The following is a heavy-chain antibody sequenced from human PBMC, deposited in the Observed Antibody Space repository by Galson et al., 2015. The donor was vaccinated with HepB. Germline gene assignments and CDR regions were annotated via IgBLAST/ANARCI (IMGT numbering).Heavy chain of an antibody. CDR1: GYTFTSYY. D-gene: IGHD6-13*01. V-gene: IGHV1-46*01. CDR2: INPSGGST. J-gene: IGHJ6*02. Sequence: SVKVSCKASGYTFTSYYMHWVRQAPGQGLEWMGIINPSGGSTSYAQKFQGRVTMTRDTSTSTVYMELSSLRSEDTAVYYCARDRVAAYYGMDVWGQGTTVTVSS. CDR3: ARDRVAAYYGMDV.